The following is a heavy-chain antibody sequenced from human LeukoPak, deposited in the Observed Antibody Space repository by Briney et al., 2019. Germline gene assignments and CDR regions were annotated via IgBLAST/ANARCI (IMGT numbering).Heavy chain of an antibody. Sequence: SGKVSCKASGGTFSSYAISWVRQAPGQGLEWMGGIIPIFGTANYAQKFQGRVTITTDESTSTAYMELSSLRSEDTAVYYCARDSVNLGIAAAGNDYRGQGTLVTVSS. V-gene: IGHV1-69*05. J-gene: IGHJ4*02. CDR1: GGTFSSYA. D-gene: IGHD6-13*01. CDR2: IIPIFGTA. CDR3: ARDSVNLGIAAAGNDY.